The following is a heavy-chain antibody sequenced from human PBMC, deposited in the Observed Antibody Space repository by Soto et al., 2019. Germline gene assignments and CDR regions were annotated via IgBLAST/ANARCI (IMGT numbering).Heavy chain of an antibody. D-gene: IGHD2-15*01. CDR1: GFTFSSYS. CDR3: AREGCSGGSCYSNWYFDL. J-gene: IGHJ2*01. Sequence: EVQLVESGGGLVQPGGSLRLSCAASGFTFSSYSMNWVRQAPGKGLEWVSYISSSSSTIYYADSVKGRFTISRDNAKNSLYLQMNSLRAEYTAVYYCAREGCSGGSCYSNWYFDLWCRGTLVTVSS. CDR2: ISSSSSTI. V-gene: IGHV3-48*01.